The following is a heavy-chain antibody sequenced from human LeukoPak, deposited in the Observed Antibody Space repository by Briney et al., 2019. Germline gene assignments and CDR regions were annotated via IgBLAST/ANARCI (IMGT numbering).Heavy chain of an antibody. CDR2: IYTSGST. J-gene: IGHJ6*03. V-gene: IGHV4-4*07. D-gene: IGHD1-7*01. CDR3: ARDVGQLPDYYYYMDV. CDR1: GGSFSSYY. Sequence: PSETLSLTCTVSGGSFSSYYWSWIRQPAGKGLEWIGRIYTSGSTNYNPSLKSRVTMSVDTSKNQFSLKLSSVTAADTAVYYCARDVGQLPDYYYYMDVWGKGTTVTVSS.